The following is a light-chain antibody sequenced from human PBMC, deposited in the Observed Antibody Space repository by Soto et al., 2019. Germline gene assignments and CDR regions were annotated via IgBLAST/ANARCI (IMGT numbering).Light chain of an antibody. Sequence: EIVMTQSPATLSVSPGERATLSCRASQIIANRLAWYQQKPGQAPRLLVYGAFNRATGIPTRFSGSGSATDFTLNIPSLQSEDSAIYYCQQYFNWPPQYTFGQGTKLDIK. CDR2: GAF. V-gene: IGKV3-15*01. CDR1: QIIANR. CDR3: QQYFNWPPQYT. J-gene: IGKJ2*01.